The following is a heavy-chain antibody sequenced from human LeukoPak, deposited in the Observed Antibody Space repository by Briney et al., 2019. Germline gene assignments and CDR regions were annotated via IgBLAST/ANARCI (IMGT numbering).Heavy chain of an antibody. CDR2: IIGSGDST. V-gene: IGHV3-23*01. CDR1: GFTFSSYA. CDR3: ARAVEYNILTGYGNLY. J-gene: IGHJ4*02. Sequence: GGSLRLSCAASGFTFSSYAMSWVRQAPGMGLEWVSVIIGSGDSTYYADSVKGRFTISRDNSKNTLYLQMNSLRDEDTAEYYCARAVEYNILTGYGNLYWGQGTLVTVSS. D-gene: IGHD3-9*01.